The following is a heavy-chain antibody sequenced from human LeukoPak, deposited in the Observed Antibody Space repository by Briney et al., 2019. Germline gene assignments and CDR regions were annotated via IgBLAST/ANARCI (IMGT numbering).Heavy chain of an antibody. Sequence: PGRSLRLSCAASGFTFSTYAMHWVRQAPGKGLGWVAVISYDGSKKYYADSVKGRFTISSDNSKNSLSLQMNSLRAEDAAVYYCARDYYGSGRYPPRYYYGMDVWGQGTTVTVSS. CDR1: GFTFSTYA. V-gene: IGHV3-30*04. CDR2: ISYDGSKK. J-gene: IGHJ6*02. D-gene: IGHD3-10*01. CDR3: ARDYYGSGRYPPRYYYGMDV.